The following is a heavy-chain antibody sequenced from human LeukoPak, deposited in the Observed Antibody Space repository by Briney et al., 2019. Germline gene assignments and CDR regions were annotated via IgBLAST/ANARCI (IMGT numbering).Heavy chain of an antibody. D-gene: IGHD3-22*01. Sequence: GRSLRLSCAASGFTFSSYAMHWVRQAPGKGLEWVAVISYDGSNKYYADSVKGRFTISRDNSKNTLYLQMNSLRAEDTAVYYCAKATSSGYYYRARYFDYWGQGTLVTVSS. CDR2: ISYDGSNK. V-gene: IGHV3-30*07. CDR3: AKATSSGYYYRARYFDY. CDR1: GFTFSSYA. J-gene: IGHJ4*02.